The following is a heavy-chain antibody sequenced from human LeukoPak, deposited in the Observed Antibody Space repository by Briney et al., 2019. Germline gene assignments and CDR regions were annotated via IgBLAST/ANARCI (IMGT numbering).Heavy chain of an antibody. CDR2: TYYSGST. CDR1: GGSISSYY. CDR3: ASSSERWLQFWRLGAFDI. Sequence: SETLSLTCTVSGGSISSYYWSWIRQPPGKGLEWIGYTYYSGSTNYNPSLKSRVTISVDTSKNQFSLKLSSVTAADTAVYYCASSSERWLQFWRLGAFDIWGQGTMVTVSS. D-gene: IGHD5-24*01. J-gene: IGHJ3*02. V-gene: IGHV4-59*01.